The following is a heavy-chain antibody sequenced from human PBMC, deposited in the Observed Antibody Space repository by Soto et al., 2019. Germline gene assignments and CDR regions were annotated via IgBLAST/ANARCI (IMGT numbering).Heavy chain of an antibody. V-gene: IGHV1-18*01. CDR1: GYTFTSYG. D-gene: IGHD3-10*01. Sequence: QVQLVQSGAEVKKPGASVKVSCKASGYTFTSYGISWVRQAPGQGLEWMGWISAYNGNTNYAQKLQGRVTMTTDTSTSTAYMELRSLRSDDTAVYYCARDSRPHIRITMVRGVRSYFDYWGQGTLVTVSS. CDR3: ARDSRPHIRITMVRGVRSYFDY. J-gene: IGHJ4*02. CDR2: ISAYNGNT.